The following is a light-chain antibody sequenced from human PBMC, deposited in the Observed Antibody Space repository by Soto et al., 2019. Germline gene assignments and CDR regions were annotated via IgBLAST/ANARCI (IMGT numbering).Light chain of an antibody. V-gene: IGKV3-20*01. Sequence: ENVLTQSPGTLSLSPGERATLSCRASQSVDSSYLAWYQQKPGQAPRLLIYGTSSRATGISDRFSGSGSGTHFALTINRLEPEDFAVYYCQQYDNSLYTFGQGTKLEIK. J-gene: IGKJ2*01. CDR1: QSVDSSY. CDR2: GTS. CDR3: QQYDNSLYT.